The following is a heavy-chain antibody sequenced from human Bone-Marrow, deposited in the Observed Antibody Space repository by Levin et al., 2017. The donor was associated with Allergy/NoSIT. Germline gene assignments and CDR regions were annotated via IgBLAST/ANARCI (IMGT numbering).Heavy chain of an antibody. Sequence: SGGFLRLSCSASGFTFYSYAMNWVRQAPGKGLEWVSSISGSGGTTYYADSVKGRFTISRDNSRNTLYLEMNILRAEDTAVYYCARERITGTTWGGIYGMDVWGQGTTVTVSS. J-gene: IGHJ6*02. V-gene: IGHV3-23*01. D-gene: IGHD1-7*01. CDR3: ARERITGTTWGGIYGMDV. CDR2: ISGSGGTT. CDR1: GFTFYSYA.